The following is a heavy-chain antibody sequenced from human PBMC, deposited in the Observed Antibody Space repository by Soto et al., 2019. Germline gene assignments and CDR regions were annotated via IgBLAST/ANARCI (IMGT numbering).Heavy chain of an antibody. V-gene: IGHV1-24*01. J-gene: IGHJ5*02. Sequence: ASVKVSCKVSGYTLTELSMHWVRQAPGKGLEWMGGFDPEDGETIYAQKFQGRVTMTEDTSTDTAYMELSSLRSEDTAVYYCAANPPSNYDFWSGYSNWFDPWGQGTLVTVSS. CDR2: FDPEDGET. CDR3: AANPPSNYDFWSGYSNWFDP. CDR1: GYTLTELS. D-gene: IGHD3-3*01.